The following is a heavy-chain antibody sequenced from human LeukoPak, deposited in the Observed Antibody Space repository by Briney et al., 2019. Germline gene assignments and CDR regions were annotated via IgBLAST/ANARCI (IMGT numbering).Heavy chain of an antibody. CDR3: VKVWQPLLVSGALAV. D-gene: IGHD6-19*01. CDR2: ITSHGGSA. Sequence: GGSLRLSCAASGFTFSSYCIHWVRQAPGKGLEYVSTITSHGGSAYYADSVKGRFTISRDNSKNTLYLQMSSLRPEDTAVYYCVKVWQPLLVSGALAVCGQATLVTVSS. V-gene: IGHV3-64D*09. J-gene: IGHJ3*01. CDR1: GFTFSSYC.